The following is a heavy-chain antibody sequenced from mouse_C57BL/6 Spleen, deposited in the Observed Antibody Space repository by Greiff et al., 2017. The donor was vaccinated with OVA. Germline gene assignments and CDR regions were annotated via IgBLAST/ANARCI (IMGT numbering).Heavy chain of an antibody. J-gene: IGHJ1*03. CDR3: ARSESNYEYFDV. CDR2: IYPRDGSS. V-gene: IGHV1-85*01. Sequence: VKLMESGPELVKPGASVKLSCKASGYTFTSYDINWVKQRSGQGLEWIGWIYPRDGSSKYNEKFKGKAKLTADTSSSTEYMELHSLSSEYSAVYFCARSESNYEYFDVWGTGTTVTVSS. CDR1: GYTFTSYD. D-gene: IGHD2-5*01.